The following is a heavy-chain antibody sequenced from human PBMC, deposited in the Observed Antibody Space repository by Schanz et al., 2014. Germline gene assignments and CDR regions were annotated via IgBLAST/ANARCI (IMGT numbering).Heavy chain of an antibody. V-gene: IGHV3-23*01. CDR2: ISSGGGRT. Sequence: LSCASSGFSFTTYAMSWVRQAPGNGLEWFSSISSGGGRTSYADSVKGRFTISRDNSKNTRYLQMKSLRAEDTAVYYCERVKYCTITRCYRTETEGIYYMDGRGKGTTGTVS. D-gene: IGHD2-2*01. J-gene: IGHJ6*03. CDR1: GFSFTTYA. CDR3: ERVKYCTITRCYRTETEGIYYMDG.